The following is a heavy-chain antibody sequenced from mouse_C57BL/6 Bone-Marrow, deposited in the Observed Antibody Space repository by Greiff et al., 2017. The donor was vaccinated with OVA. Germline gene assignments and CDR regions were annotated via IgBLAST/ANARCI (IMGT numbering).Heavy chain of an antibody. D-gene: IGHD1-1*01. CDR2: IHPNSGST. J-gene: IGHJ1*03. CDR3: ARRGGSSPRYFDV. V-gene: IGHV1-64*01. Sequence: QVQLQQPGAELVKPGASVKLSCKASGYTFTSYWMHWVKQRPGQGLEWIGMIHPNSGSTNYNEKFKSKATLTVDKSSSTAYMQLSSLTSEDSAVYYCARRGGSSPRYFDVWGTGTTVTVSS. CDR1: GYTFTSYW.